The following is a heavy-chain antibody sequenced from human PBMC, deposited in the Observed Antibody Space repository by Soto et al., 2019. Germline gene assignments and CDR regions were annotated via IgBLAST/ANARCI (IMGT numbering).Heavy chain of an antibody. D-gene: IGHD2-21*02. J-gene: IGHJ4*02. CDR3: ARDYGGNSYSRYYFDY. V-gene: IGHV4-34*01. CDR1: GGSFSGYY. Sequence: SETLSLTCAVYGGSFSGYYWSWIRQPPGKGLEWIGEINHSGSTNYNPSLKSRVTISVDTSKNQFSLKLSSVTAADTAVYYCARDYGGNSYSRYYFDYWGQGTLVTVS. CDR2: INHSGST.